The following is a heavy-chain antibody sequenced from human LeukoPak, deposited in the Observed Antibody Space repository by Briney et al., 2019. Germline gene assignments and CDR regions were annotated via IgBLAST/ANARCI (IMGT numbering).Heavy chain of an antibody. D-gene: IGHD5-12*01. J-gene: IGHJ3*02. CDR2: ISYDGSNK. CDR3: ARGTYRFGYERAFDI. Sequence: GRSLRLSCAASGFTFSTYAMHWVRQAPGKGLEWVAVISYDGSNKYYADSVKGRFTISRDNSKNTLYLQMNSLRAEDTAVYFCARGTYRFGYERAFDIWGQGTMATVSS. CDR1: GFTFSTYA. V-gene: IGHV3-30*04.